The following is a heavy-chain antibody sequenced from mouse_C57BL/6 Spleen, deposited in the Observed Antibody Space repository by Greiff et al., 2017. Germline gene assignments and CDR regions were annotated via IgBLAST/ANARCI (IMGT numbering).Heavy chain of an antibody. D-gene: IGHD2-1*01. V-gene: IGHV5-4*03. Sequence: EVMLVESGGGLVKPGGSLKLSCAASGFTFSSYAMSWVRQTPEKRLEWVATISDGGSYTYYPDNVKGRFTISRDNAKNNLYLQMSHLKSEDTAMYYCARSGYYGTAWFAYWGQGTLVTVSA. CDR1: GFTFSSYA. CDR2: ISDGGSYT. CDR3: ARSGYYGTAWFAY. J-gene: IGHJ3*01.